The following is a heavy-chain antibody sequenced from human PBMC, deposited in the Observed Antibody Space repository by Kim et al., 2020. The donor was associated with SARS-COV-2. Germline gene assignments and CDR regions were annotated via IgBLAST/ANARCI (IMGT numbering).Heavy chain of an antibody. J-gene: IGHJ6*02. CDR3: AKDWAHDRSGWV. Sequence: GGSLRLSCTASGFTFPTYAMTWVRQAPGKGLEWVSTITSSGDGTYYADSVKGRFTTSRDNSKNTLYLQMNNLRGEDTAVYYCAKDWAHDRSGWVWGQGTGVTVSS. CDR1: GFTFPTYA. CDR2: ITSSGDGT. D-gene: IGHD3-22*01. V-gene: IGHV3-23*01.